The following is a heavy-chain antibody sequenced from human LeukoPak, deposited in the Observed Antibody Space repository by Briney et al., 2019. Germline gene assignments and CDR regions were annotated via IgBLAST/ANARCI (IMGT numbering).Heavy chain of an antibody. V-gene: IGHV2-70*01. Sequence: SGPALVKPTQTLTLTCTFSGFSLSTSAMCVSWIRQPPGKALEWLALIDWDDDKYYSTSLKTRLTISKDTSKNQVVLTMTNMDPVDTATYYCARQIVGATTSWFDPWGQGTLVTVSS. D-gene: IGHD1-26*01. J-gene: IGHJ5*02. CDR3: ARQIVGATTSWFDP. CDR2: IDWDDDK. CDR1: GFSLSTSAMC.